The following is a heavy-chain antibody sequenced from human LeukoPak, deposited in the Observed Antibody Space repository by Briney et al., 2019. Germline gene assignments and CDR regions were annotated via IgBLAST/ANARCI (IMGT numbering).Heavy chain of an antibody. D-gene: IGHD3-10*01. CDR3: ARLWGSGSYFLDY. CDR2: IYHSGST. J-gene: IGHJ4*02. V-gene: IGHV4-59*04. CDR1: GGSISSYY. Sequence: KPSETLSLTCTVSGGSISSYYWSWIRQPPGKGLEWIGSIYHSGSTYYNPSLKSRVTMSLDTSKSQFSLKLSSVTAADTAVYYCARLWGSGSYFLDYWGQGTLVTVSS.